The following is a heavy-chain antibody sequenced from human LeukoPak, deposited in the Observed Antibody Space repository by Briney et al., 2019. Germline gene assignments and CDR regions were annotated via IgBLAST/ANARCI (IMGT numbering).Heavy chain of an antibody. J-gene: IGHJ2*01. CDR1: GDSVSSGGYY. D-gene: IGHD6-25*01. CDR2: IYYSGNS. CDR3: ARGPSFGSGSRFDL. V-gene: IGHV4-31*03. Sequence: SETLSLTCTVSGDSVSSGGYYWSWIRQHPGKGLEWFGYIYYSGNSYYNPSLKSRFTISVDTSKNQFSLKVSSVTAADTAVYYCARGPSFGSGSRFDLWGRGTLVTVSS.